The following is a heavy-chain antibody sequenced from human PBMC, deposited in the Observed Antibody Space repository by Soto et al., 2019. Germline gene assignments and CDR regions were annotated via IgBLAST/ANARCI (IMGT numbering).Heavy chain of an antibody. CDR2: IYHSGTT. D-gene: IGHD3-3*01. Sequence: SETLSLTCAVYGGSFSGHYWGWIRQPPGKGLEWIGSIYHSGTTYNNPSLKSRVTMSVDTSKNQFSLKLSSVTAADTAVYYCARSYPNTIFGVVPSRGLDVWGPGTTVTVSS. V-gene: IGHV4-34*01. CDR1: GGSFSGHY. CDR3: ARSYPNTIFGVVPSRGLDV. J-gene: IGHJ6*02.